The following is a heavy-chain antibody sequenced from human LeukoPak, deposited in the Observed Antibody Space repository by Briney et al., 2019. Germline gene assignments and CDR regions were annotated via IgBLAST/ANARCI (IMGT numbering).Heavy chain of an antibody. CDR1: GGSISSYY. CDR2: IYYSGST. V-gene: IGHV4-59*08. Sequence: SETLSLTCTVSGGSISSYYWSWIRQPPGKGLEWIGYIYYSGSTNYNPSLKSRVTISVDTSKNQFSLKLSSVIAADTAVYYCARNGTSGTAMVNYYYYYMDVWGKGTTVTVSS. CDR3: ARNGTSGTAMVNYYYYYMDV. J-gene: IGHJ6*03. D-gene: IGHD5-18*01.